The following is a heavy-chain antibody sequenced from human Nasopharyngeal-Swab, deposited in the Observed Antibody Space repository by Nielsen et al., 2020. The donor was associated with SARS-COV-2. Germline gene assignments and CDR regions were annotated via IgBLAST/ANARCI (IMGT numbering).Heavy chain of an antibody. Sequence: VRQAPGKGLEWVSAISGSGGSTYYADSVKGRFTISRDNSKNTLYLQMNSLRAEDPAVYYCAKDETYYDFWSGYFRWFDPWGQGTLVTVSS. CDR2: ISGSGGST. V-gene: IGHV3-23*01. J-gene: IGHJ5*02. CDR3: AKDETYYDFWSGYFRWFDP. D-gene: IGHD3-3*01.